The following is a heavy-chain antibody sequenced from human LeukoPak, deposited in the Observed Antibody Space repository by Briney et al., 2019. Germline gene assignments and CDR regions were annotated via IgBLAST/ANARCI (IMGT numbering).Heavy chain of an antibody. J-gene: IGHJ4*02. V-gene: IGHV3-7*01. Sequence: GGSLRLSCAASGFTFDDYGMSWVRQAPWKGLEWVANIKQDGSEKYYVDSVKGRFTISRDNAKNSLYLQMNSLRAEDTAVYYCARDRYDILTAHDYWGQGTLVTVSS. CDR3: ARDRYDILTAHDY. D-gene: IGHD3-9*01. CDR1: GFTFDDYG. CDR2: IKQDGSEK.